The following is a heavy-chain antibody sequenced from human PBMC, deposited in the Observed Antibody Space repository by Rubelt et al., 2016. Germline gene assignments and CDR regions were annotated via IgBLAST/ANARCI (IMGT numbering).Heavy chain of an antibody. V-gene: IGHV3-23*04. D-gene: IGHD4-17*01. CDR1: GFMFSSYA. J-gene: IGHJ4*02. Sequence: EVQLVESGGGLVQPGGSLRLSCAASGFMFSSYAMNWVRQAPGKGLEWVSIISGSGDSTFYAEFVKGRFTISRDNSENTVHLQMNSLRVEDTALYYCARDYGNFDYWGQGTLVTVSS. CDR3: ARDYGNFDY. CDR2: ISGSGDST.